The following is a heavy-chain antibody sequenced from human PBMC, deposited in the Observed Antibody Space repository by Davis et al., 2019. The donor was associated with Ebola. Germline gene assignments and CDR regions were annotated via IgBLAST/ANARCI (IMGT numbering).Heavy chain of an antibody. Sequence: SETLSLTCTVSGGSISSYYWSWIRQPPGKGLEWIGYIYYSGSTNYNPSLKSRVTISVDTSKNQFSLKLSSVTAADTAVYYCARGTYSSTWAEYFQHWGQGTLVTVSS. CDR1: GGSISSYY. V-gene: IGHV4-59*01. J-gene: IGHJ1*01. CDR3: ARGTYSSTWAEYFQH. CDR2: IYYSGST. D-gene: IGHD6-13*01.